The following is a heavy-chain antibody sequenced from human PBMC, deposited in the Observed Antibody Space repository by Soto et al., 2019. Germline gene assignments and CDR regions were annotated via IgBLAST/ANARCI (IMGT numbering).Heavy chain of an antibody. Sequence: SETLSLTCTVSGGSISTYYWNWIRQSPGKGLEWIGYIYRTGSTHYNPSLNSRAAISLGTSRNQFSLQLNSVTAADTAVYFCARQIGDDPFDIWGQGTMVT. CDR3: ARQIGDDPFDI. CDR2: IYRTGST. D-gene: IGHD3-3*01. V-gene: IGHV4-4*09. CDR1: GGSISTYY. J-gene: IGHJ3*02.